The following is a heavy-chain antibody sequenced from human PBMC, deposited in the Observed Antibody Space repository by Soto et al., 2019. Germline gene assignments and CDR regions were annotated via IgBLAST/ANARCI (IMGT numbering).Heavy chain of an antibody. Sequence: QVRLVQSGAEVKEPGDSVRVSCEASGYTFTAYHIHWVRQAPGQGLEWMGWINPKFGDTGYAQDFQGRVSMTSDMSISTVYMELSRLTSDDTAIYYCVRNMDYYYGRGSGNGHGVWCQGTTVTVFS. J-gene: IGHJ6*02. D-gene: IGHD3-10*02. V-gene: IGHV1-2*02. CDR3: VRNMDYYYGRGSGNGHGV. CDR2: INPKFGDT. CDR1: GYTFTAYH.